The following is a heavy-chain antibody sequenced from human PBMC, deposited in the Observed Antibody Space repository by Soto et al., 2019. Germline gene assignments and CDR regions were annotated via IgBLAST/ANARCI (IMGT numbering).Heavy chain of an antibody. D-gene: IGHD2-2*01. V-gene: IGHV3-30*18. CDR3: AKVFNCSSTSCHNGMDV. Sequence: LRLSCAASGFTFSSYGMHWVRQAPGKGLEWVAVISYDGSNKYYADSVKGRFTISRDNSKNTLYLQMNSLRAEDTAVYYCAKVFNCSSTSCHNGMDVWGQGTTVTVSS. CDR1: GFTFSSYG. CDR2: ISYDGSNK. J-gene: IGHJ6*02.